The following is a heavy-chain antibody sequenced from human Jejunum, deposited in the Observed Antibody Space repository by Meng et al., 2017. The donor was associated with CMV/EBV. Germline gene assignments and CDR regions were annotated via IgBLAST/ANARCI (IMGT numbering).Heavy chain of an antibody. V-gene: IGHV4-59*02. D-gene: IGHD2-2*01. CDR3: ASTLCPKAWLNWFDP. CDR2: KYYRETA. J-gene: IGHJ5*02. CDR1: GGSVSSYY. Sequence: GGSVSSYYWSWIRQPPGKGLEWIGYKYYRETAHYNPSLKSRVTISVDTSKNLISLRLDSVTAADTAVYYCASTLCPKAWLNWFDPWGQGTLVTVSS.